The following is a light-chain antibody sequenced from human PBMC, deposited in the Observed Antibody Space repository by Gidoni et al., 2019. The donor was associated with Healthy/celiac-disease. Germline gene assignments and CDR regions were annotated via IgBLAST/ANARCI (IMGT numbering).Light chain of an antibody. CDR2: AAS. CDR3: QQSYSTPIT. J-gene: IGKJ2*01. Sequence: DIQLTQSPSSLSASVGERVTITCRASQIISSDLNWYQQKPGQAPKLLIYAASRLQSGVPSRFSVSGSGTDFTLTISSLQPEDFAPYYCQQSYSTPITVGQWTKLEIK. CDR1: QIISSD. V-gene: IGKV1-39*01.